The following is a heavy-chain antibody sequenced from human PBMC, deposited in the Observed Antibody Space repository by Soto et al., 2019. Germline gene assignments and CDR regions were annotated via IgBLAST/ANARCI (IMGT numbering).Heavy chain of an antibody. V-gene: IGHV3-30*18. J-gene: IGHJ4*02. D-gene: IGHD1-26*01. Sequence: QVQLVESGGGVVLPGRSLRLSCAASGLTFSSLGMHWVRQAPGKGLVWVAVISYDGSEKYYADSVKGRFTISRDNSKNTLSLQKNSLRAEDTAVYYCVKERTGTWDFDYWGQGTVVSVSS. CDR1: GLTFSSLG. CDR3: VKERTGTWDFDY. CDR2: ISYDGSEK.